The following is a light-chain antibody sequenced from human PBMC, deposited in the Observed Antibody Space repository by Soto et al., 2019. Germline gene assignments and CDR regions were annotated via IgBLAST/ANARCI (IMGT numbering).Light chain of an antibody. V-gene: IGKV3-20*01. J-gene: IGKJ1*01. Sequence: ESVLTQSPGTLSLSPGERATLSCRASQIVSNNYLAWYQQKPGQAPRLLIYGASTRATGIPDRFSGSGSGTDFTLTISRLEPEDSAVYYCQQYGSSPTWTFGQGTKVDIK. CDR1: QIVSNNY. CDR3: QQYGSSPTWT. CDR2: GAS.